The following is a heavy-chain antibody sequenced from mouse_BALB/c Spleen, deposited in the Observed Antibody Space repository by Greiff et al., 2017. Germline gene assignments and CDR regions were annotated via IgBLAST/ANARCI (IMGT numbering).Heavy chain of an antibody. CDR2: ISNGGGST. CDR3: ARQGAYGNYVWFAY. D-gene: IGHD2-1*01. J-gene: IGHJ3*01. V-gene: IGHV5-12-2*01. CDR1: GFTFSSYT. Sequence: EVQLVESGGGLVQPGGSLKLSCAASGFTFSSYTMSWVRQTPEKRLEWVAYISNGGGSTYYPDTVKGRFTISRDNAKNTLYLQMSSLKSEDTAMYYYARQGAYGNYVWFAYWGQGTLVTVSA.